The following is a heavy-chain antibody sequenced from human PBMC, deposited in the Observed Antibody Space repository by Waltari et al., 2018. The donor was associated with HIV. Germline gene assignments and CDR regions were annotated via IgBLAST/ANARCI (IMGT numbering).Heavy chain of an antibody. J-gene: IGHJ4*02. V-gene: IGHV3-48*02. Sequence: EVQLVESGGNLVQPGGSLRLSCAASGFTFSSYSMNWVRQAPGKGLELVSYISSSSSPTYYADYVRGRFTISRDNAKNSLYLQMNSLRDEDTAVYYCARRIAAGGTQYFEYWGQGTLVTVSS. CDR2: ISSSSSPT. CDR3: ARRIAAGGTQYFEY. CDR1: GFTFSSYS. D-gene: IGHD6-13*01.